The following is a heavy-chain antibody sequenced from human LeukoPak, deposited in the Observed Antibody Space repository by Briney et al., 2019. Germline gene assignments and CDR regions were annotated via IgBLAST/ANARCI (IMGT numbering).Heavy chain of an antibody. D-gene: IGHD3-3*01. Sequence: GGSLRLSCAASGFTFSSYAMSWVRQAPGKGLEWVSAISGSGGSTYYADSVKGRFTISRDNSKNTLYLQMSSLRAEDTAVYYCAKILVDFWSGYVYYYYYYGMDVWGQGTTVTVSS. J-gene: IGHJ6*02. CDR3: AKILVDFWSGYVYYYYYYGMDV. V-gene: IGHV3-23*01. CDR1: GFTFSSYA. CDR2: ISGSGGST.